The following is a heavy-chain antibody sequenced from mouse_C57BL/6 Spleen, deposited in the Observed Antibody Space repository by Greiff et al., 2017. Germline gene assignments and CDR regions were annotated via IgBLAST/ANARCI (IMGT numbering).Heavy chain of an antibody. V-gene: IGHV1-82*01. CDR1: GYAFSSSW. CDR2: IYTGDGDT. J-gene: IGHJ2*01. D-gene: IGHD1-1*01. CDR3: ARWTYYGSSYVDY. Sequence: QVQLQQSGPELVKPGASVKISCKASGYAFSSSWMNWVKQRPGKGLEWIGRIYTGDGDTNYNGKFKGKATLTADKSSSTAYMQLSSLTSEDSAVYFCARWTYYGSSYVDYWGQGTTLTVSS.